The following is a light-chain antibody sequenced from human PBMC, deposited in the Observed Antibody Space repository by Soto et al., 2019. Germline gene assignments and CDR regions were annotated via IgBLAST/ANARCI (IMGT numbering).Light chain of an antibody. J-gene: IGLJ1*01. CDR3: CSYTSGSTIYV. Sequence: QSALTQPASVSGSPGQSITISCTGTSSDVGGYNSVSWYQQHPGKAPKLMIFDVSSRPSGVSNRFSGSKSGNTASLTISGLQAEDEADYYCCSYTSGSTIYVFGTGTKVTVL. CDR1: SSDVGGYNS. CDR2: DVS. V-gene: IGLV2-14*01.